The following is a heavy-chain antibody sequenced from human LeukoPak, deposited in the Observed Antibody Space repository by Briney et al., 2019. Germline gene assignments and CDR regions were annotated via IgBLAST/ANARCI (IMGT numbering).Heavy chain of an antibody. D-gene: IGHD2-2*01. J-gene: IGHJ5*02. CDR2: IYYSGST. Sequence: SETLSLTCTVSGGSISSSRYYWGWIRQPPGKGLEWIGFIYYSGSTYYNPSLKSRLTLSVDTSKNQFSLKLSSVTATDTAVYYCARRGYCSSTSCYEYWFDPWGQGTLVTVSS. CDR3: ARRGYCSSTSCYEYWFDP. V-gene: IGHV4-39*01. CDR1: GGSISSSRYY.